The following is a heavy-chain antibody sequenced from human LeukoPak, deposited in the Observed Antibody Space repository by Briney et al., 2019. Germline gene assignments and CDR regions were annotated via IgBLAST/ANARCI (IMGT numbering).Heavy chain of an antibody. J-gene: IGHJ3*02. CDR3: AKARSGWSASDI. V-gene: IGHV3-9*01. CDR2: ISWNSGSI. D-gene: IGHD6-19*01. Sequence: GRSLRLSCAASGFTFDDYAMHWVRQAPGKGLEWVSGISWNSGSIGYADSVKGRFTISRDNAKNSLYLQMNSLRAEDTALYYCAKARSGWSASDIWGQGTMVTVSS. CDR1: GFTFDDYA.